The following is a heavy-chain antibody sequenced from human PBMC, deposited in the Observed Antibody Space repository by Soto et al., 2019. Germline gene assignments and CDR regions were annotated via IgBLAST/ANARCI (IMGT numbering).Heavy chain of an antibody. CDR2: IYWHNDK. Sequence: QITLKESGPTLVEPTQTLTLTCTVSAFSLSTSGVAVGWIRQPPGKALEWLALIYWHNDKHYSTYMKTRLTITEHTSNSHVVFTMANTHPINTATYYCAHSNTSYGDNNYALWGRGTMNTVSS. CDR3: AHSNTSYGDNNYAL. CDR1: AFSLSTSGVA. V-gene: IGHV2-5*01. J-gene: IGHJ2*01. D-gene: IGHD4-17*01.